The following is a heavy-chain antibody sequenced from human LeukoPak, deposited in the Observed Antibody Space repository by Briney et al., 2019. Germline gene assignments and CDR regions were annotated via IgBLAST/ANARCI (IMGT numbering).Heavy chain of an antibody. V-gene: IGHV4-61*02. CDR1: GGSISSGSYY. D-gene: IGHD5-12*01. CDR3: ARDSGVATIPFHFDY. CDR2: IYTSGST. Sequence: SQTLSLTCTVSGGSISSGSYYWSWIRQPAGKGLEWIGPIYTSGSTNYNPSLKSRVTISVDTSRNQFSLKLSSVTAADTAVYYCARDSGVATIPFHFDYWGQGTLVTVSS. J-gene: IGHJ4*02.